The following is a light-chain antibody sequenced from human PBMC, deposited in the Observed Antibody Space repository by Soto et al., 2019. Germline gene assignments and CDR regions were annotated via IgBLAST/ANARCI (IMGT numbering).Light chain of an antibody. CDR1: SSNIGAGYD. J-gene: IGLJ2*01. CDR3: QSYDTSLSGSV. Sequence: QSVLTQPPSVSGAPGQRVTISCTGSSSNIGAGYDVHWYQQLPGTAPKLLIYDNSNRPSGVPYRFSGSKSGTSASLAITGRQDEDEADDYCQSYDTSLSGSVFGGGTKLTVL. V-gene: IGLV1-40*01. CDR2: DNS.